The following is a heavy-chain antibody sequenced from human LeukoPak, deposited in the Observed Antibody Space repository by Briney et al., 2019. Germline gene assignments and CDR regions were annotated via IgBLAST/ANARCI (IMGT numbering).Heavy chain of an antibody. CDR2: ISSSSSYI. V-gene: IGHV3-21*01. D-gene: IGHD5-12*01. CDR1: GFTFSSYS. J-gene: IGHJ6*03. CDR3: ARRFTNSGYEEYYYYMDV. Sequence: TGGSLRLSYAASGFTFSSYSMNWVRQAPGKGLEWVSSISSSSSYIYYADSVKGRFTISRDNAKNSLYLQMNSLRAEDTAVYYCARRFTNSGYEEYYYYMDVWGKGTTVTVSS.